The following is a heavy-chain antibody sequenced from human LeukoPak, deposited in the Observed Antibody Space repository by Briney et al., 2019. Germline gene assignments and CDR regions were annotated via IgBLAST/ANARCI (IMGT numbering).Heavy chain of an antibody. CDR3: ARVWDIVVAPAAIAAAFDI. Sequence: GGSLRLSCAASGFTFSDYYMSWIRQAPGKGLEWVSYISSRGSTIYYADSVKGRFTISRDNAKNSLYLQMNSLRAEDTAVYYCARVWDIVVAPAAIAAAFDIWGQGTMVTVSS. D-gene: IGHD2-2*01. CDR1: GFTFSDYY. V-gene: IGHV3-11*04. CDR2: ISSRGSTI. J-gene: IGHJ3*02.